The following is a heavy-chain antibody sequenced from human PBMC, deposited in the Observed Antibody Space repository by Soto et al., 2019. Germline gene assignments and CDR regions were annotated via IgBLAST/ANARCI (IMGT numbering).Heavy chain of an antibody. CDR3: AKGAVAGTPTSYYYYGMDV. D-gene: IGHD6-19*01. CDR1: GGTFRTYA. Sequence: QVQLLQSGAEVKKPGSSVRVSCEASGGTFRTYAISWVRQAPGQGLEWMGGIIPIFGTVNYAQKFQGRVTLPADESTTTVYMDLRSLRSEDTAVYYCAKGAVAGTPTSYYYYGMDVWGQGTTVTVSS. CDR2: IIPIFGTV. J-gene: IGHJ6*02. V-gene: IGHV1-69*12.